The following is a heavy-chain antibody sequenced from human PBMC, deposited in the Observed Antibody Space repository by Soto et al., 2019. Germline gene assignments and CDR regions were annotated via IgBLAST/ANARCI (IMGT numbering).Heavy chain of an antibody. D-gene: IGHD3-10*01. CDR1: VYTFTYRY. CDR2: ITPFNGNT. J-gene: IGHJ3*02. V-gene: IGHV1-45*02. Sequence: SVNVSCKASVYTFTYRYLHFVRQAPGQAIEWMGWITPFNGNTNYAQKFQDRVTITSDRSMSTAYMELSSPRSEDTAMYYCASPALNMVRAPFDIWGQGTMVTVSS. CDR3: ASPALNMVRAPFDI.